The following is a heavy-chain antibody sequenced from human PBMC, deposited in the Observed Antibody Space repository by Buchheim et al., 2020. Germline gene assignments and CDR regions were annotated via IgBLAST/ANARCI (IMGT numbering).Heavy chain of an antibody. Sequence: QVPLQESGPGLVKASETLSLTCTVSGGSLSPYYWSWIRQPPGKGLEWLGYLSHTGSIKYNPSLTSRLSLSLGTSKNQFSLKLRSVTAADTAVDYCVRTTVTLVEATWFDSWGPGTL. CDR1: GGSLSPYY. V-gene: IGHV4-59*01. CDR3: VRTTVTLVEATWFDS. J-gene: IGHJ5*01. D-gene: IGHD1-26*01. CDR2: LSHTGSI.